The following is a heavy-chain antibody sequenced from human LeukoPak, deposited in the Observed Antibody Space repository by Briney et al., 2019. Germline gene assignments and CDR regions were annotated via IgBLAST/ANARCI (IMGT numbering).Heavy chain of an antibody. CDR2: IYYSGST. D-gene: IGHD3-10*01. J-gene: IGHJ3*02. CDR1: GGSISTSSYY. CDR3: ARFNLLPYYSFDI. V-gene: IGHV4-39*01. Sequence: SETLSLTCTVSGGSISTSSYYWGWIRQPPGKGLECIGSIYYSGSTYYNPSLKSRVTISVDTSRNQFSLQLNSVTAADTSLYYCARFNLLPYYSFDIWGQGTMVTVSS.